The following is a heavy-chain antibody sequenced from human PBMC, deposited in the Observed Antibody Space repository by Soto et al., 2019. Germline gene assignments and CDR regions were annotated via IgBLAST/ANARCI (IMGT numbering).Heavy chain of an antibody. CDR2: IGGGDDDT. Sequence: PGGSLRLSCAASGFTFSIYAMSWVRQAPGRGLQWVSSIGGGDDDTYYAGSVRGRFTISRDNSKKMLFLQMNSLRADDTAVYYCAKDRMDHNSVWDPFDVWGPGTAVTVSS. D-gene: IGHD1-20*01. CDR1: GFTFSIYA. J-gene: IGHJ3*01. CDR3: AKDRMDHNSVWDPFDV. V-gene: IGHV3-23*01.